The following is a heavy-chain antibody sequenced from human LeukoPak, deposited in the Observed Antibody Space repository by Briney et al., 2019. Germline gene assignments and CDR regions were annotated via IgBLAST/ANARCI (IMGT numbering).Heavy chain of an antibody. V-gene: IGHV1-58*01. CDR2: IVVGSGNT. J-gene: IGHJ4*02. Sequence: SVTVSCTASGFTFTSSAVQWVRQARGQRLEWIGWIVVGSGNTNYAQKFQERVTITRDMSTSTAYMELSSLRSEDTAVYYCAAGGGNSGLDYWGQGTLVTVSS. D-gene: IGHD4-23*01. CDR3: AAGGGNSGLDY. CDR1: GFTFTSSA.